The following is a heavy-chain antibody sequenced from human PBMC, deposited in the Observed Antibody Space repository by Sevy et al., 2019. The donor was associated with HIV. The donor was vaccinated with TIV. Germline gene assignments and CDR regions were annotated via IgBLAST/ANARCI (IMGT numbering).Heavy chain of an antibody. CDR2: IYSSGST. J-gene: IGHJ4*02. D-gene: IGHD3-10*01. Sequence: SETLSLTCTVSGGSINGYYWSWIRQPPGKGLEYIGSIYSSGSTNYNASLRSRVTISVDTSKNQFSLKMRSVTTADTAVYYCARDGLAGSLGYWGQGIQVTVSS. V-gene: IGHV4-59*01. CDR1: GGSINGYY. CDR3: ARDGLAGSLGY.